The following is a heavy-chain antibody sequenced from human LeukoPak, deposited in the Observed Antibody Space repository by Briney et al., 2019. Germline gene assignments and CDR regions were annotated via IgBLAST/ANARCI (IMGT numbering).Heavy chain of an antibody. CDR2: ISSSGSTI. J-gene: IGHJ5*02. CDR3: ARGSTIFGVVIEGNWFDP. CDR1: GFTFSDYY. Sequence: GGSLRPSCAASGFTFSDYYMSWIRQAPGKGLEWVSYISSSGSTIYYADSVKGRFTISRDNAKNSLYLQMNSLRAEDTAVYYCARGSTIFGVVIEGNWFDPWGQGTLVTVSS. V-gene: IGHV3-11*01. D-gene: IGHD3-3*01.